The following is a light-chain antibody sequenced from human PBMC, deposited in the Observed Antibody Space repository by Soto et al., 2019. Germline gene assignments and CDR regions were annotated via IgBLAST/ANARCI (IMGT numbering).Light chain of an antibody. J-gene: IGKJ1*01. V-gene: IGKV3-11*01. CDR2: DAS. CDR3: QLRSNWPPTWT. Sequence: EIVLTQSPATLSLSPGERATLSCRASQSISNYLAWYQHKPGQAPRLLIYDASSRATGIPARFSGSGSGTDFTLTISSLEPEDVAVYFCQLRSNWPPTWTFGQGPKVEIK. CDR1: QSISNY.